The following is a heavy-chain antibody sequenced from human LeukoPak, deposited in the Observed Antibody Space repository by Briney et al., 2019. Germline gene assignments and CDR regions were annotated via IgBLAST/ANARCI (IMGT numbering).Heavy chain of an antibody. Sequence: GGSLRLSCAASGFTFSSYAMNWVRQAPGKGLEWVSAISGSGGSTYYADSVKGRFTISRDNSKNTLYLQMNSLRAEDTAVYYCASPSGWYRDTSFDYWGQGTLVTVS. D-gene: IGHD6-19*01. CDR1: GFTFSSYA. CDR3: ASPSGWYRDTSFDY. CDR2: ISGSGGST. V-gene: IGHV3-23*01. J-gene: IGHJ4*02.